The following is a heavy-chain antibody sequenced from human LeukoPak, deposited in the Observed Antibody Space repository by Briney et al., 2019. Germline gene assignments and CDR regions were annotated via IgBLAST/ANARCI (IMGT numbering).Heavy chain of an antibody. CDR2: ISYDGSNK. CDR3: AKDPIVGGNWFDP. CDR1: GYTFTGYY. V-gene: IGHV3-30*18. J-gene: IGHJ5*02. D-gene: IGHD1-26*01. Sequence: SCKASGYTFTGYYMHWVRQAPGKGLEWVAVISYDGSNKYYADSVKGRFTISRDNSKNTLYLQMNSLRAEDTAVYYCAKDPIVGGNWFDPWGQGTLVTVSS.